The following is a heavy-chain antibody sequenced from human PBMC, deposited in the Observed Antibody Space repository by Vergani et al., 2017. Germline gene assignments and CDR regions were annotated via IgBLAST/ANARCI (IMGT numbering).Heavy chain of an antibody. J-gene: IGHJ4*02. CDR2: ISGSGGST. CDR3: ARWSWAAFDY. CDR1: GFTFSSYA. Sequence: EVQLLESGGGLVQPGGSLRLSCAASGFTFSSYAMSWVRQAPGKGLEWVSAISGSGGSTYYADSMKGRFTISRDNSKNTLYLQMNSLRVEDTAVYYCARWSWAAFDYWGQGALVTVSS. V-gene: IGHV3-23*01. D-gene: IGHD2-8*01.